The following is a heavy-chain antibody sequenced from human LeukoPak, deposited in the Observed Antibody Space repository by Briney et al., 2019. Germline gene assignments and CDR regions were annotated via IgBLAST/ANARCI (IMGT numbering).Heavy chain of an antibody. Sequence: QTGGSLRPSCAASGFTFSSYAMSWVRQAPGKGLEWLSYISTGGRTVKYADSVKGRFTISRDNARSSLFLQMSNVRVEDTAVYFCARGATVTYYFDHWGQGALVAVSS. CDR1: GFTFSSYA. J-gene: IGHJ4*02. CDR2: ISTGGRTV. V-gene: IGHV3-48*03. CDR3: ARGATVTYYFDH. D-gene: IGHD4-17*01.